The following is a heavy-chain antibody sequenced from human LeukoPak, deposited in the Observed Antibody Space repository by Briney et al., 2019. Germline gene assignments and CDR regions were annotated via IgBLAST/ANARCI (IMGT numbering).Heavy chain of an antibody. V-gene: IGHV3-48*01. CDR3: ARDGRIQWELDY. J-gene: IGHJ4*02. CDR1: GFTVSNYP. D-gene: IGHD1-26*01. Sequence: PGGSLRLSCAASGFTVSNYPMNRVRQAPGKGLEWVSYISSSAIYYADSVRGRFTISRDNAKNSLSLQMNSLRADDTAVYYCARDGRIQWELDYWGQGILVTVSS. CDR2: ISSSAI.